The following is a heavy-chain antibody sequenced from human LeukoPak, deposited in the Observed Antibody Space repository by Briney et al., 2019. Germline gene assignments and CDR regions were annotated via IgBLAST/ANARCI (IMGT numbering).Heavy chain of an antibody. CDR2: MNPKSGNT. CDR3: ARRGGSGWYGYCYYYMDV. D-gene: IGHD6-19*01. J-gene: IGHJ6*03. CDR1: GYTFTSHD. V-gene: IGHV1-8*03. Sequence: GASVKVSCKASGYTFTSHDINWVRQATGQGLEWMGWMNPKSGNTGYAQKFQGRVTITRDTSISTAYMELSSLRSEDTAVYYCARRGGSGWYGYCYYYMDVWGKGTTVTVSS.